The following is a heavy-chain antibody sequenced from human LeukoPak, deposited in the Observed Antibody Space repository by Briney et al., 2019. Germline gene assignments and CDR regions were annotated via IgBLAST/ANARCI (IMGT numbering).Heavy chain of an antibody. D-gene: IGHD4-23*01. CDR1: GYTFINYD. CDR2: MNPNTANT. J-gene: IGHJ4*02. CDR3: ATGLRWYDY. Sequence: ASVKVSCKTSGYTFINYDINWVRQATGQGLEWMGWMNPNTANTGYLQKFRGRVTMTRNTSISTAYMELSSLTSGDTAVYYCATGLRWYDYWGQGTLVTVSS. V-gene: IGHV1-8*01.